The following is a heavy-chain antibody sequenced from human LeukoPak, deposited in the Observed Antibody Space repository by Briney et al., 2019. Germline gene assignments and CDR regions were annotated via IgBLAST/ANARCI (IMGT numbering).Heavy chain of an antibody. CDR3: ARTGAYYSGMYYFDY. D-gene: IGHD3-22*01. V-gene: IGHV1-2*02. Sequence: GASVKVSCKASGYTFTGYYMHWVRQAPGQGLEWMGWINPNSGDTNYAHKFRGRVTMTRDTSITTAYMELSRLTSDDTALYYCARTGAYYSGMYYFDYWGRGTLVTVSS. J-gene: IGHJ4*02. CDR1: GYTFTGYY. CDR2: INPNSGDT.